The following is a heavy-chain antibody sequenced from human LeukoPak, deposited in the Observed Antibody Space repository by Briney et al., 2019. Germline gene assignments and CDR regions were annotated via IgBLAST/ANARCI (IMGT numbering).Heavy chain of an antibody. CDR3: ARDNDILTGYYPYNWFDP. D-gene: IGHD3-9*01. J-gene: IGHJ5*02. CDR2: ISSSSSYI. CDR1: GFTLSSYS. Sequence: GGSLRLSCAASGFTLSSYSMNWVRQAPGKGLEWVSSISSSSSYIYYADSVKGRFTISRDNAKNSLYLQMNSLRAEDTAVYYCARDNDILTGYYPYNWFDPWGQGTLVTVSS. V-gene: IGHV3-21*01.